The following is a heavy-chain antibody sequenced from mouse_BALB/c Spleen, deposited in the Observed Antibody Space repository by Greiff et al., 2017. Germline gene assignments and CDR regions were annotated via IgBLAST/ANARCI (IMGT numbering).Heavy chain of an antibody. J-gene: IGHJ2*01. CDR1: GYSITSDYA. CDR3: AREDGSIYFDY. V-gene: IGHV3-2*02. D-gene: IGHD1-1*01. Sequence: EVHLVESGPGLVKPSQSLSLTCTVTGYSITSDYAWNWIRQFPGNKLEWMGYISYSGSTSYNPSLKSRISITRDTSKNQFFLQLNSVTTEDTATYYCAREDGSIYFDYWGQGTTLTVSS. CDR2: ISYSGST.